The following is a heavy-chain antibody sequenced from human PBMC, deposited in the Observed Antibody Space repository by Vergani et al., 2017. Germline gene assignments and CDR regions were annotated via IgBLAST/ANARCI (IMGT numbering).Heavy chain of an antibody. Sequence: QVQLVESGGGVVQPGGSLRLSCAASGFTFSSYGMHWVRQAPGKGLEWVAFIRYDGSNKYYADSVKGRFTISRDNSKNTLYRQMNSLRAEDTAVYYCAKAPDYYDSRDIDYWGQGTLVTVSS. D-gene: IGHD3-22*01. CDR2: IRYDGSNK. V-gene: IGHV3-30*02. CDR3: AKAPDYYDSRDIDY. J-gene: IGHJ4*02. CDR1: GFTFSSYG.